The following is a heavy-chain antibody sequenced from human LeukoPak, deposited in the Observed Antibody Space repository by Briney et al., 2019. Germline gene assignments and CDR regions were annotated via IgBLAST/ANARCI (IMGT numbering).Heavy chain of an antibody. CDR3: ARGTYYYDSSGYRSGYFDY. Sequence: GGSLRLSCAASGFTFSNYAMNWVRQAPGKGLEWVSAISGSGGSTYYEDSVKGRFTISRDNSKNTLYLQMGSLRAEDMAVYYCARGTYYYDSSGYRSGYFDYWGQGTLVTVSS. D-gene: IGHD3-22*01. J-gene: IGHJ4*02. CDR1: GFTFSNYA. CDR2: ISGSGGST. V-gene: IGHV3-23*01.